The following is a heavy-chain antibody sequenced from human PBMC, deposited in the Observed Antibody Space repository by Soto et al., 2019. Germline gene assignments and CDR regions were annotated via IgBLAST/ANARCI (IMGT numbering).Heavy chain of an antibody. D-gene: IGHD1-1*01. J-gene: IGHJ3*02. CDR3: AHRRGASTTGGAFDI. Sequence: QITVKESGPTLVTPTQTLTLTCTFSGFSFSTSGAGVGWIRQPPGKALEWLALIFWNDDKRYTPSLNSRLTITKETSKIKVVLTMSKVDPVDTATYFCAHRRGASTTGGAFDIWGRGTKVTVSS. CDR2: IFWNDDK. CDR1: GFSFSTSGAG. V-gene: IGHV2-5*01.